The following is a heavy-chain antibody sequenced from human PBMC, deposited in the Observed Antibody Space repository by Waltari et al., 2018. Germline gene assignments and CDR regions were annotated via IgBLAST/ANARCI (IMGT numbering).Heavy chain of an antibody. Sequence: EVQLLESGGGLVQPGGSLRLSCAASGFTFSSYAMSWVRQAPGKGLEWVSVIYSGGSTYYADSVKGRFTISRDNSKNTLYLQMNSLRAEDTAVYYCAKGEAELLRYCDWLFAGMGFDYWGQGTLVTVSS. D-gene: IGHD3-9*01. CDR2: IYSGGST. J-gene: IGHJ4*02. CDR3: AKGEAELLRYCDWLFAGMGFDY. CDR1: GFTFSSYA. V-gene: IGHV3-23*03.